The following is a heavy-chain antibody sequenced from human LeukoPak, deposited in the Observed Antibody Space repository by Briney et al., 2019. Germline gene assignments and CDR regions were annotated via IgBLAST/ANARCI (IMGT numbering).Heavy chain of an antibody. Sequence: PGRSLRLSCAASGFTFSSYAMHWVRQAPGKGLEWVAVISYDGSNKYYADSVKGRFTISRDNSKNTLYLQMNSLRAEDTAVYYCARPHMYSGSYAVDYWGQGTLVTVSS. D-gene: IGHD1-26*01. J-gene: IGHJ4*02. CDR2: ISYDGSNK. V-gene: IGHV3-30-3*01. CDR1: GFTFSSYA. CDR3: ARPHMYSGSYAVDY.